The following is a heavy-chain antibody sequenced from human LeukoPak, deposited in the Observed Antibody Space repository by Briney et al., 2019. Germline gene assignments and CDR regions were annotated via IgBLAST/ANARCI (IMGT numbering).Heavy chain of an antibody. V-gene: IGHV4-34*01. Sequence: PSETLSLTCAVYGGSFSGYYWSWIRQPPGKGLEWIGEINHSGSTNYNPSLKSRVTISVDTSKNQFSLKLSSVTAADTAVYYCASLDGPTGFLRGQGTLVTVSS. D-gene: IGHD5-24*01. CDR2: INHSGST. CDR1: GGSFSGYY. J-gene: IGHJ4*02. CDR3: ASLDGPTGFL.